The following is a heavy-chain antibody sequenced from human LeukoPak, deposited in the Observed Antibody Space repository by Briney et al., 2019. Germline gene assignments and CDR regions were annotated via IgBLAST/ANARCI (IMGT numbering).Heavy chain of an antibody. V-gene: IGHV4-59*08. CDR2: IYYSGST. CDR3: ARNRYYYGSGSYGVPNWFDP. Sequence: SETLSLTCTVSGGSISSYYWSWIRQPPGKGLEWIGYIYYSGSTNYNPSLKSRVTISLDTSKNQFSLKLSSVTAADTAVYYCARNRYYYGSGSYGVPNWFDPWGQGTLVTVSS. D-gene: IGHD3-10*01. CDR1: GGSISSYY. J-gene: IGHJ5*02.